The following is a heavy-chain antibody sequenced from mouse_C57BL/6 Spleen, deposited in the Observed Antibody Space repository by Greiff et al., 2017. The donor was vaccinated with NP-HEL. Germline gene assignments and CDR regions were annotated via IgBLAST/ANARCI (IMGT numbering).Heavy chain of an antibody. V-gene: IGHV14-4*01. D-gene: IGHD1-1*02. J-gene: IGHJ3*01. CDR3: TTLGSYGGFAY. Sequence: EVMLVESGAELVRPGASVKLSCTASGFNIKDDYMHWVKQRPEQGLEWIGWIDPENGDTEYASKFQGKATITADTSSNTAYLQLSSLTSEDTAVYYCTTLGSYGGFAYWGQGTLVTVSA. CDR2: IDPENGDT. CDR1: GFNIKDDY.